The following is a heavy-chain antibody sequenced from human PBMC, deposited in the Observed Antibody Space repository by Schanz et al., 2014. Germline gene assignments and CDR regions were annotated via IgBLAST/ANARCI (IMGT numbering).Heavy chain of an antibody. V-gene: IGHV3-23*01. J-gene: IGHJ4*02. CDR3: ASPSGYSDYGTYFDF. Sequence: EVQLLESGGGLVQPGGSLRLSCAAPGFTFSSYAMSWVRQAPGKGLEWVSALSGSGGSTYYADSVKGRFTISRDNSKNTLYLQMNSLRTEDTAVYYCASPSGYSDYGTYFDFWGQGTLVTVSS. D-gene: IGHD5-12*01. CDR1: GFTFSSYA. CDR2: LSGSGGST.